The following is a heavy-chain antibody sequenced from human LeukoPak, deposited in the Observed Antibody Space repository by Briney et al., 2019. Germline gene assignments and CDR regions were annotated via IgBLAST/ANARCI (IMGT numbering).Heavy chain of an antibody. D-gene: IGHD5-18*01. CDR1: GGTFSSYT. CDR3: AGQLWTNYIWFDP. CDR2: IIPILGIA. J-gene: IGHJ5*02. V-gene: IGHV1-69*02. Sequence: SVKVSCKASGGTFSSYTISWVRQAPGQGLEWMGRIIPILGIANYAQKFQGRVTITADKSTSTAYMELSSLRSEDTAVYYCAGQLWTNYIWFDPWGQGTLVTVSS.